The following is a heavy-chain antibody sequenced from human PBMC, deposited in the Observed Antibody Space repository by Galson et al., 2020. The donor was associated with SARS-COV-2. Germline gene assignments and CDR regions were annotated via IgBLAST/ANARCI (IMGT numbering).Heavy chain of an antibody. CDR2: IYYSGST. D-gene: IGHD3-9*01. V-gene: IGHV4-59*08. J-gene: IGHJ5*02. Sequence: SETLSLTCTVSGGSISSYYWSWIRQPPGKGLEWIGYIYYSGSTNYNPSLKSRVTISVDTSKNQFSLKLSSVTAADTAVYYCARLVSITIYKKEHNWFDPWGQGTLVTVSS. CDR1: GGSISSYY. CDR3: ARLVSITIYKKEHNWFDP.